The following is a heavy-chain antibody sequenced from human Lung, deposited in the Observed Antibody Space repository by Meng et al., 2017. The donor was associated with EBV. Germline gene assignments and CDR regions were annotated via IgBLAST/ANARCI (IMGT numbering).Heavy chain of an antibody. CDR2: INHSGST. V-gene: IGHV4-4*02. D-gene: IGHD2-2*01. Sequence: QEQLQVWGPGLVKPSGALSTSCAVSSGSSSSSRWWSWIRQPPGKGLEWIGEINHSGSTKDNPSLKSRVSISVDKSKNQFFLNLTSVTAADTGVYYCARRKSSSWYYFDYWGQGILVTVSS. J-gene: IGHJ4*02. CDR3: ARRKSSSWYYFDY. CDR1: SGSSSSSRW.